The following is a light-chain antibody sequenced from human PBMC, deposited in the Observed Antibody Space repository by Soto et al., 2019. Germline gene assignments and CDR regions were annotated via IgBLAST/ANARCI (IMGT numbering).Light chain of an antibody. J-gene: IGKJ2*01. V-gene: IGKV3-20*01. CDR3: QQYGNSPPYT. CDR2: DTS. Sequence: EIVLTQSPGTLSLSPGERATLSCRASQTTSDSYLGWYQQKPGQAPRLLIYDTSNRATGIPDRFSGRGSGTDFTLTISRLEPEDFAVYYCQQYGNSPPYTFGQGTTLEI. CDR1: QTTSDSY.